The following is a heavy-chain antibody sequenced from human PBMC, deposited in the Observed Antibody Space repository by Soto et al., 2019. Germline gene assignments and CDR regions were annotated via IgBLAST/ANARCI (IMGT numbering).Heavy chain of an antibody. Sequence: ASVKVSCKASGFTFTSSAVQWVRQARGQGLEWIGWIGVYSGNTNYAQKLQGRVTMTTDTSTSTAYMELRSLRSDDTAVYYCARGGILLWFGELLDPWGQGTLVTVSS. D-gene: IGHD3-10*01. CDR1: GFTFTSSA. J-gene: IGHJ5*02. CDR3: ARGGILLWFGELLDP. CDR2: IGVYSGNT. V-gene: IGHV1-18*01.